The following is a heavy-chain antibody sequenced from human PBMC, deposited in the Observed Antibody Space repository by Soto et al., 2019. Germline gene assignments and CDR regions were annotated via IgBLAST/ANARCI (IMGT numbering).Heavy chain of an antibody. J-gene: IGHJ4*02. V-gene: IGHV3-23*01. CDR3: AKDVQGGGRGRPYYFDY. CDR2: ISGSGGST. Sequence: GGSLRLSCAASGFTFSSYAMSWVRQAPGKGLEWVSAISGSGGSTYYADSVKGRFTISRDNSKNTLYLQMNSLRAEDTAVYYCAKDVQGGGRGRPYYFDYWGQGTLVTVSS. D-gene: IGHD3-10*01. CDR1: GFTFSSYA.